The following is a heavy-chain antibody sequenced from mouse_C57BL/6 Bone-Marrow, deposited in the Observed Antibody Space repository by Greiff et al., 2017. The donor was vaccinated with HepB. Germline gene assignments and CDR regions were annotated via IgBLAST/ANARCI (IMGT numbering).Heavy chain of an antibody. J-gene: IGHJ1*03. CDR2: ISDGGSYT. D-gene: IGHD1-1*01. V-gene: IGHV5-4*01. CDR3: ARDPLFPWYFDV. CDR1: GFTFSSYA. Sequence: EVHLVESGGGLVKPGGSLKLSCAASGFTFSSYAMSWARQTPEKRLEWVATISDGGSYTYYPDNVKGRFTISRDNAKNNLYLQMSHLKSEDTAMYYCARDPLFPWYFDVWGTGPTVTVSS.